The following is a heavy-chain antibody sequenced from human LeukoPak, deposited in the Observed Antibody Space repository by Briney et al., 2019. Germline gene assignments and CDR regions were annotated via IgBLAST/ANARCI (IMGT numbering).Heavy chain of an antibody. V-gene: IGHV3-7*01. CDR3: ARQTMILVVERKLVFDP. CDR2: IKQDGSEK. Sequence: GGSLRLSCAASGFTFSRYWMSWVRQAPGKGLERVANIKQDGSEKYYVDSVKGRFTISRDNAKNSLYLQMNSLRGDDTAVYYCARQTMILVVERKLVFDPWGQGTLVTVSS. CDR1: GFTFSRYW. D-gene: IGHD3-22*01. J-gene: IGHJ5*02.